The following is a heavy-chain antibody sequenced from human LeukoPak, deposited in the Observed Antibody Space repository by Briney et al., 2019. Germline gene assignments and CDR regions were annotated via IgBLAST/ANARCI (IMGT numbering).Heavy chain of an antibody. CDR3: ATWTFFRDCSGGTCYN. CDR1: GHSLSNYG. Sequence: GASVKVSCKAFGHSLSNYGLNWVRQAPGQGLEWMGWINTNTGNPMYAQGFTGRFVFSLDTSVSTAYLQISSLKAEDTAVHYCATWTFFRDCSGGTCYNWGQGTLVTVSS. CDR2: INTNTGNP. D-gene: IGHD2-15*01. J-gene: IGHJ4*02. V-gene: IGHV7-4-1*02.